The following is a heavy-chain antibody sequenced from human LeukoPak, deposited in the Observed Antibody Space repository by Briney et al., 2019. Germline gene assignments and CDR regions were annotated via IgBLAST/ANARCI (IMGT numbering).Heavy chain of an antibody. CDR3: ARAHPSGYYDFWSGYYSWRSQLGPPLDYYFDY. CDR2: IYYSGST. V-gene: IGHV4-59*01. D-gene: IGHD3-3*01. Sequence: PSETLSLTCTVSGGSISSYYWSWIRQPPGKGLEWIGYIYYSGSTNYNPSLKSRVTISVDTSKNQFSLKLSSVTAADTAVYYCARAHPSGYYDFWSGYYSWRSQLGPPLDYYFDYWGQGTLVTVSS. CDR1: GGSISSYY. J-gene: IGHJ4*02.